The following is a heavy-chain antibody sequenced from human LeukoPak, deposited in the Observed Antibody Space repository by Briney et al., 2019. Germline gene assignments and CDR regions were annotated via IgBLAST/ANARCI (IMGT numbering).Heavy chain of an antibody. D-gene: IGHD2-2*01. J-gene: IGHJ3*02. CDR1: GGSISSGSYY. V-gene: IGHV4-61*02. CDR3: ATSVVPAAKEDAFDI. CDR2: IYTSGST. Sequence: PSQTLSLTCTVSGGSISSGSYYWSWIRQPAGKGLEWIGRIYTSGSTNYNPSLKSRVTISVDTSKNQFSLKLSSVTAADTAVYYCATSVVPAAKEDAFDIWGQGTMVTVSS.